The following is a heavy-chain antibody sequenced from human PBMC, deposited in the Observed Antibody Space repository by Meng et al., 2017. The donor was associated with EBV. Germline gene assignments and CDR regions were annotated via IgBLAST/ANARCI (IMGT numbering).Heavy chain of an antibody. CDR1: GGSPRSFA. J-gene: IGHJ4*02. D-gene: IGHD4-17*01. V-gene: IGHV1-69*01. CDR2: IIPLFHTT. Sequence: QGQLVQSGAEGTQPGSSVKVSCKTSGGSPRSFAISWVRQAPGQGLEWMGGIIPLFHTTNYAQKFQGRLHIIADESSATTYMELSSLRSEDTAIYYCASAEHYGDYVFEYWGQGTLVTVSS. CDR3: ASAEHYGDYVFEY.